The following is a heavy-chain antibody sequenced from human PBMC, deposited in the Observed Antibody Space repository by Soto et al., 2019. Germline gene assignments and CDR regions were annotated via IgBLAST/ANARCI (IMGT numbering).Heavy chain of an antibody. D-gene: IGHD3-10*01. V-gene: IGHV3-48*02. J-gene: IGHJ6*02. CDR1: GFTFSSYS. CDR3: ARHMLLWFGELLEVDYYYYGMDV. Sequence: GGSLRLSCAASGFTFSSYSMNWVRQAPGKGLEWVSYISSSSSTIYYADSMKGRFTISRDNAKNSLYLQMNSLRDEDTAVYYCARHMLLWFGELLEVDYYYYGMDVWGQGTTVTVSS. CDR2: ISSSSSTI.